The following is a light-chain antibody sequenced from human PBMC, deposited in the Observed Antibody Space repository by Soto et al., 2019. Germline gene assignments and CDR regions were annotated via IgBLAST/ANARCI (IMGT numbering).Light chain of an antibody. Sequence: DIQMTQSPSSLSASVGDRVTITCRASQSISSYLNWYQQKPGKAPKLLIYAASSLQSGVPSRFSGSGSATEFTLTISSLQPEDYATYYCQQTYSTAPITFGHGTRLEIK. V-gene: IGKV1-39*01. J-gene: IGKJ5*01. CDR1: QSISSY. CDR2: AAS. CDR3: QQTYSTAPIT.